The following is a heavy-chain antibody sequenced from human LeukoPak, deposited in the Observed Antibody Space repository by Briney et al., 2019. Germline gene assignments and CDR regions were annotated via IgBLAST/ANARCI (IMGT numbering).Heavy chain of an antibody. CDR3: ARRISGYYIDY. CDR1: GYTFTNYW. CDR2: IWPSDSDT. J-gene: IGHJ4*02. D-gene: IGHD1-26*01. V-gene: IGHV5-51*01. Sequence: GESLKISCKGTGYTFTNYWIGWVRQMPGKGLEWMGIIWPSDSDTRYSPSFQGQVTISADKSISTAYLQWSSLKASDTAIYFCARRISGYYIDYWGQGTLVTVSS.